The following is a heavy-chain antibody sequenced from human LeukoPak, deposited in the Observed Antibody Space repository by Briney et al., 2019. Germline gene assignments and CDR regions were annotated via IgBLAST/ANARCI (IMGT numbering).Heavy chain of an antibody. CDR1: GFTFSNYW. CDR3: AGGLHHYDRSLDY. V-gene: IGHV3-7*02. D-gene: IGHD3-22*01. CDR2: IQQDGSEK. J-gene: IGHJ4*02. Sequence: GSLKLSCAASGFTFSNYWLSWVPQAPGKGPGGVANIQQDGSEKNYVDSVKGRFTISRDDAKKTVDLQTNNVRPEDTAVYYCAGGLHHYDRSLDYWGQGTLVTVSS.